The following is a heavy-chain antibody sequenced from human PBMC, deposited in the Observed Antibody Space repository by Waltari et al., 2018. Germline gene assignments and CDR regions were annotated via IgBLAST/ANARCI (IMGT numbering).Heavy chain of an antibody. D-gene: IGHD2-2*01. CDR1: GGAITAITNY. CDR2: VYYSGNT. J-gene: IGHJ6*03. CDR3: AGGGVPAPETSDYYMDV. V-gene: IGHV4-39*07. Sequence: QLQLQESGPGLVKPSETLSLTCTVPGGAITAITNYWGWVSQPPGKGLEWIGNVYYSGNTYSNPSLKSRVTMSVDTSKNQFSLKLTSTTAADTAVYYCAGGGVPAPETSDYYMDVWGGGTTVTISS.